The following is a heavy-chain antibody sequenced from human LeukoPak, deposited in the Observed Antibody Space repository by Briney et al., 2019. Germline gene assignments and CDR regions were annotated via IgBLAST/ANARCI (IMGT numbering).Heavy chain of an antibody. Sequence: PGASVKVSCKASGYTFTSYDINWVRQATGQGLEWMGWMNPNSGNTGYAQKFQGRVTMTRNTSISTAYMELSSLRSEDTAVYYCARGHRRGAAATIFGVVAVIWFDPWGQGTLVTVSS. D-gene: IGHD3-3*01. CDR2: MNPNSGNT. CDR1: GYTFTSYD. V-gene: IGHV1-8*01. CDR3: ARGHRRGAAATIFGVVAVIWFDP. J-gene: IGHJ5*02.